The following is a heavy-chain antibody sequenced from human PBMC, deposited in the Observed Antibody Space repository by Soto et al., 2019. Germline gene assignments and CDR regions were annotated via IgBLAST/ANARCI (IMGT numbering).Heavy chain of an antibody. CDR3: AKWNDMKRSFDD. V-gene: IGHV4-59*01. J-gene: IGHJ4*02. CDR2: IHHTGNS. CDR1: AGSISRYY. Sequence: QVQLQESGPGLVKPSETLSLTCTVSAGSISRYYWNWIRQPPEKGLEWIGFIHHTGNSMSNPSLRIRPTMSVHTTEGHISLTLRAVTAADSAVYYCAKWNDMKRSFDDWGQGILVTVSS. D-gene: IGHD1-1*01.